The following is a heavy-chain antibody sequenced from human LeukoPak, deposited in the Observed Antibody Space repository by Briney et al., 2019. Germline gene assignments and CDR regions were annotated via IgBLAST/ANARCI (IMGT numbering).Heavy chain of an antibody. CDR2: ISAYNGNT. V-gene: IGHV1-18*01. CDR3: ARERGYYYDSSGYYYRGDWFDP. Sequence: ASVKVSCKASGYTFTSYGISWVRQAPGQGLEWMGWISAYNGNTNYAQKLQGRVTMTTDTSTSTAYMELRSLRSDGTAVYYCARERGYYYDSSGYYYRGDWFDPWGQGTLVTVSS. D-gene: IGHD3-22*01. CDR1: GYTFTSYG. J-gene: IGHJ5*02.